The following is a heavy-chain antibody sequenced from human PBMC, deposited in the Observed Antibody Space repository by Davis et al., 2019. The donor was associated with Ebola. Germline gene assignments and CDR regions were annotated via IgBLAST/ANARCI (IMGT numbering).Heavy chain of an antibody. D-gene: IGHD4-17*01. CDR2: ISSSSSYI. Sequence: GESLKISCAASGFTFSSYSMNWVRQAPGKGLEWVSSISSSSSYIYYADSVKGRFTISRDNAKNSLYLQMNSLRAEDTAVYYCARDSVWVTTKYFDYWGQGTLVTVSS. V-gene: IGHV3-21*01. CDR3: ARDSVWVTTKYFDY. CDR1: GFTFSSYS. J-gene: IGHJ4*02.